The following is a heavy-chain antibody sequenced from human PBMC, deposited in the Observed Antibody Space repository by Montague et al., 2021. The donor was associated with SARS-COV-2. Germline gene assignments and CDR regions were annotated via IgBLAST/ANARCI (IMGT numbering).Heavy chain of an antibody. D-gene: IGHD3-22*01. CDR1: GTSITSYY. V-gene: IGHV4-34*01. CDR3: VRGGTMTVVVFDY. CDR2: IFRSGDS. J-gene: IGHJ4*02. Sequence: SETLSLTCSVSGTSITSYYWNWIRQPPGRGLEWIGEIFRSGDSNYNPSLKSRVTMSVDMSRNQFSLSLSNVTAADTAIYYCVRGGTMTVVVFDYWGQGTLVTVSS.